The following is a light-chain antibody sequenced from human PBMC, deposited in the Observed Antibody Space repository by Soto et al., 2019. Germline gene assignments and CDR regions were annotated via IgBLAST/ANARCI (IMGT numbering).Light chain of an antibody. V-gene: IGKV3-15*01. CDR1: QSVSRN. CDR2: GAS. Sequence: EIVMTQSPATLSVSPGERATLSCRASQSVSRNLAWYQQRPDQAPRLLMYGASTRATGIPGRFSGSGSGTDFTLTISSLQSEDFAVYYCQQYNQWPPYTFGPGTKLELK. J-gene: IGKJ2*01. CDR3: QQYNQWPPYT.